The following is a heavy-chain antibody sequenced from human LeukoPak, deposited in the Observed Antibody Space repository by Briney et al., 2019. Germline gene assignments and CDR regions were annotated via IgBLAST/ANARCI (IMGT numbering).Heavy chain of an antibody. D-gene: IGHD6-6*01. J-gene: IGHJ4*01. Sequence: GGSLRLSCAASGLTFNTYSMNWVRQAPGKGLEWVSSISSNSRDIYYADSVKGRFTISRDNAKNSLHLQMNSLRAEDTAVYYCARDDRDISSYRFDYWGHGILVTVSS. CDR3: ARDDRDISSYRFDY. V-gene: IGHV3-21*01. CDR2: ISSNSRDI. CDR1: GLTFNTYS.